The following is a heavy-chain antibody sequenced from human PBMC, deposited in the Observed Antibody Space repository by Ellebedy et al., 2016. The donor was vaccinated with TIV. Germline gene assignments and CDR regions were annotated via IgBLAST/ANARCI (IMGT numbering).Heavy chain of an antibody. CDR2: INPNSGGT. CDR1: GYTFTDYY. V-gene: IGHV1-2*04. Sequence: AASVKVSCKASGYTFTDYYLHWVRQAPGQGLEWLGLINPNSGGTNFAQQFQGWVTLNRDTTIPTAYMELSSLTSDDTATAVFYCARGGSSNWYEAFDFWGQGTLVTASS. D-gene: IGHD6-13*01. CDR3: ARGGSSNWYEAFDF. J-gene: IGHJ4*02.